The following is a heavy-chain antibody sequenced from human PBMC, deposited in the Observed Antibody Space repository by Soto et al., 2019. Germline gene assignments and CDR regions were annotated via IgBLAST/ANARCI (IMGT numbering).Heavy chain of an antibody. CDR3: ARGDSTDCSNGVCSFFYNHDMDV. J-gene: IGHJ6*02. CDR2: LNPNSGDT. D-gene: IGHD2-8*01. CDR1: GYTFTGYY. V-gene: IGHV1-2*04. Sequence: ASVKVSCKASGYTFTGYYIHWVRQAPGQGLEWMGWLNPNSGDTKYGQRFQGWVTMTTDTSISTASMELTRLTSDDTAIYYCARGDSTDCSNGVCSFFYNHDMDVWGQGTTVTVSS.